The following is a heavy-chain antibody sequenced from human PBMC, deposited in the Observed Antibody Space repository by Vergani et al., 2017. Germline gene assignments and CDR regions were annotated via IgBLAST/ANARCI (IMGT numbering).Heavy chain of an antibody. CDR1: GGTFSSYA. Sequence: QVQLVQSGAEVKKPGSSVKVSCKASGGTFSSYAISWVRQAPGQGLEWIGGIIPIFGTANYAQKFQGRVTITADESTSTAYMELSSLRSEDTAVYYCARSMRFGSDNWFDPWGQGTLVTVSS. D-gene: IGHD3-10*01. CDR2: IIPIFGTA. J-gene: IGHJ5*02. V-gene: IGHV1-69*12. CDR3: ARSMRFGSDNWFDP.